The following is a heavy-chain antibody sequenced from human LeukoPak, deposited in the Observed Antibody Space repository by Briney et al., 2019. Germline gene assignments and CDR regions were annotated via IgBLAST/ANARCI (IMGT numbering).Heavy chain of an antibody. CDR2: IGDSGSHT. CDR1: GFAFDSFA. J-gene: IGHJ1*01. D-gene: IGHD4-17*01. CDR3: AKLRGDYVFEDFQH. Sequence: PGGSLRLSCAASGFAFDSFAMSWVRQAPGQGLAWVSSIGDSGSHTYYADSVKGRFTISRDNSKNTLYLQMNSLRAEDTAVYYCAKLRGDYVFEDFQHWGQGTLVTVSS. V-gene: IGHV3-23*01.